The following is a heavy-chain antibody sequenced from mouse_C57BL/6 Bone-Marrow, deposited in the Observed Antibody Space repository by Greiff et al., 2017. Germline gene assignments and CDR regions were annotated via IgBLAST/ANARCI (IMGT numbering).Heavy chain of an antibody. CDR1: GFTFSDYG. Sequence: VQLKQSGGGLVQPGGSLKLSCAASGFTFSDYGMAWVRQAPRKGPEWVAFISNLAYSIYYADTVTGRFTISRENAKNTLYLEMSSLRSEDTAMYYCARHAYHYGSIFSPFAYWGQGTLVTVSA. J-gene: IGHJ3*01. CDR3: ARHAYHYGSIFSPFAY. CDR2: ISNLAYSI. V-gene: IGHV5-15*01. D-gene: IGHD1-1*01.